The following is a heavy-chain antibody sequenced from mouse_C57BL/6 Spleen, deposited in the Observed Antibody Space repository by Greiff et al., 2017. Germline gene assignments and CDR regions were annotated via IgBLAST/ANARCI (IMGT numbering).Heavy chain of an antibody. Sequence: VMLVESGPGLVAPSQSLSITCTVSGFSLTSYAISWVRQPPGKGLEWLGVIWTGGGTNYNSALKSRLSISKDNSKSQVFLKMNNLQTDDTARYYCARNHGSSYGYFDVWGTGTTVTVSS. CDR2: IWTGGGT. CDR1: GFSLTSYA. V-gene: IGHV2-9-1*01. D-gene: IGHD1-1*01. J-gene: IGHJ1*03. CDR3: ARNHGSSYGYFDV.